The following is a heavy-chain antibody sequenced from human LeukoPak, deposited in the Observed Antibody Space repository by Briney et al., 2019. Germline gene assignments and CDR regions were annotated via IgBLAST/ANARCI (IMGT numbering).Heavy chain of an antibody. CDR2: ISPDSRTI. D-gene: IGHD3-3*01. J-gene: IGHJ5*01. V-gene: IGHV3-48*02. CDR1: GFTFSNYI. Sequence: PGGSLRLSCAASGFTFSNYIMNWVRQAPGKGLERVSYISPDSRTIYYADSVKGRFTISRDNAKNSLYLQMNSLRDEDTVVYYCTRDPEWGVWFDSWGQGTLVTVSS. CDR3: TRDPEWGVWFDS.